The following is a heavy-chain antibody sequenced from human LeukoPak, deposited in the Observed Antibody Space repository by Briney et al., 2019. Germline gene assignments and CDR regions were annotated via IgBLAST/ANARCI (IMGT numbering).Heavy chain of an antibody. J-gene: IGHJ6*02. Sequence: SVKVSCKASGGTFGSYAISWVRQAPGQGLEWMGGIIPIFGTANYAQKFQGRVTITADESTSTAYMELSSLRSEDTAVYYCARDRGVVPAAPLTEIYYYGMDVWGQGTTVTVSS. D-gene: IGHD2-2*01. CDR1: GGTFGSYA. CDR2: IIPIFGTA. CDR3: ARDRGVVPAAPLTEIYYYGMDV. V-gene: IGHV1-69*13.